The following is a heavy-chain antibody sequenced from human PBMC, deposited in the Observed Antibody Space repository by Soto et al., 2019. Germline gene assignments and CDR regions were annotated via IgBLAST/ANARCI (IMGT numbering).Heavy chain of an antibody. CDR2: FFYSGST. D-gene: IGHD2-15*01. Sequence: QVQLQESGPGLVKPSETLSLTCTVSGGSIDDSPYYWAWIRQPPGKGLEWIGSFFYSGSTYYNPSPTSRGAISGGPSKNQFSLHLASVPAADTATYYCARPIVGNCYSSSCFDHWGQGMLVTVSS. J-gene: IGHJ4*02. CDR1: GGSIDDSPYY. V-gene: IGHV4-39*01. CDR3: ARPIVGNCYSSSCFDH.